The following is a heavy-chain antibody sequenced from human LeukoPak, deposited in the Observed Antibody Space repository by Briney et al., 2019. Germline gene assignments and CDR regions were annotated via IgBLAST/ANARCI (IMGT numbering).Heavy chain of an antibody. CDR1: GFIFSSYA. Sequence: GGSLRLSCAASGFIFSSYAMNWVRQAPGKGLEWVGRIKSKTDGGTTDYGAPVKGRFIISRDDSKNTLYLQMSGLKIEDTAVYFCITDPGEWEPIWGQGTMVTVSS. D-gene: IGHD1-26*01. CDR2: IKSKTDGGTT. J-gene: IGHJ3*02. CDR3: ITDPGEWEPI. V-gene: IGHV3-15*01.